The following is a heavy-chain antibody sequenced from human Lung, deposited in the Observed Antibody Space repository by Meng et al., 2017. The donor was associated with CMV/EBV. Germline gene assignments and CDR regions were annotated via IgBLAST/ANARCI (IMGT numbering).Heavy chain of an antibody. Sequence: GESLKISCAASGFTFSSYGVHWVRQAPGEGLAWVAFISYGGGKEYYADSVKGRFTISRDNSKNMLFLQMDSLRPDDTAVYYCASELYYDILTGPRAFDVWGQGTMVTVSS. V-gene: IGHV3-30-3*01. J-gene: IGHJ3*01. CDR2: ISYGGGKE. D-gene: IGHD3-9*01. CDR1: GFTFSSYG. CDR3: ASELYYDILTGPRAFDV.